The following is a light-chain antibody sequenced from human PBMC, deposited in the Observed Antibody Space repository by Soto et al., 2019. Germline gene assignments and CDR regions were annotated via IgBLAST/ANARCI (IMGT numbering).Light chain of an antibody. CDR3: CSFTTSSTDV. J-gene: IGLJ1*01. CDR2: DVT. Sequence: QSVLTQPASVSGSPGQSITISCTGTSSDVGGYNYVSWYQQYPGKAPKVMIYDVTNRPSGVSNRFSGSRSGNTASLTISGLQAEDEADYYCCSFTTSSTDVFGTGTKLTVL. CDR1: SSDVGGYNY. V-gene: IGLV2-14*01.